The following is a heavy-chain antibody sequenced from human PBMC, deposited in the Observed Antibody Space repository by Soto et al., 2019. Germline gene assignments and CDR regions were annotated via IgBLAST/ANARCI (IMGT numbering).Heavy chain of an antibody. V-gene: IGHV1-18*01. J-gene: IGHJ6*02. CDR3: ARYHGDYYYYYGMDV. CDR1: GYTFTSYG. Sequence: QVQLVQSGAEVKKPGASVKVSCKASGYTFTSYGISWVRQAPGQGLEWMGWISAYNGNTNYAQKLQGRVTITTDTPTSTAYMELRSLRSDDTAVYYCARYHGDYYYYYGMDVWGQGTTVTVSS. D-gene: IGHD4-17*01. CDR2: ISAYNGNT.